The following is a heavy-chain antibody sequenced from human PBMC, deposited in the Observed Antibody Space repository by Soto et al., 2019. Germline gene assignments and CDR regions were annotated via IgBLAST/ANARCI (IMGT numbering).Heavy chain of an antibody. CDR1: GGSISSSSYY. Sequence: SETLSLTCTVSGGSISSSSYYWGWIRQPPGKGLEWIGSIYYSGSTYYNPSLKSRVTISVDTSRNQFSLKLSSVTAADTAVYYCARSSGLHRIVGAPSWFDPWGQGTLVTVSS. J-gene: IGHJ5*02. CDR3: ARSSGLHRIVGAPSWFDP. CDR2: IYYSGST. D-gene: IGHD1-26*01. V-gene: IGHV4-39*01.